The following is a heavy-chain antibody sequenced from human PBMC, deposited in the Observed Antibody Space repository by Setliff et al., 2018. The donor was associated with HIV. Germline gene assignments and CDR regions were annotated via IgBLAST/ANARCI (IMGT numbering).Heavy chain of an antibody. Sequence: ASVKVSCKASGYIFTNYGISWVRQAPGQGLEWMGWITGYNGNTNYAEKFQGRVTMTIDTSTSTAYLELRSLISDDTAVYYCARVGPESLPYTWDDEADTFDIWGQGTMVTVSS. J-gene: IGHJ3*02. CDR3: ARVGPESLPYTWDDEADTFDI. D-gene: IGHD1-1*01. V-gene: IGHV1-18*01. CDR1: GYIFTNYG. CDR2: ITGYNGNT.